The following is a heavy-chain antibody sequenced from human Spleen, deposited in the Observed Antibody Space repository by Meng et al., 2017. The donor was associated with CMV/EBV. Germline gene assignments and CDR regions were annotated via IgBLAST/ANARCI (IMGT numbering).Heavy chain of an antibody. CDR2: ISSSSSYI. CDR1: GFTFSSYV. Sequence: GESLKISCAASGFTFSSYVMSWVRQAPGKGLEWVSSISSSSSYIYYADSVKGRFTISRDNAKNSLYLQMNSLRAEDTAVYYCARGGPEMATTYYFDYWGQGTLVTVSS. D-gene: IGHD5-24*01. V-gene: IGHV3-21*01. J-gene: IGHJ4*02. CDR3: ARGGPEMATTYYFDY.